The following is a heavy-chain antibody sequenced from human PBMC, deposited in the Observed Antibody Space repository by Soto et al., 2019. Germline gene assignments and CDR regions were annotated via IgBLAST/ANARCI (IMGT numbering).Heavy chain of an antibody. CDR2: ISGSGGNT. CDR1: GFTFSDSA. J-gene: IGHJ4*02. Sequence: GGSLRLSCAASGFTFSDSAMSWVRQAPGKGLEWVSAISGSGGNTYYADSVKGRFTISRDNSKNTLYLQMNSLRAEDTAVYYSAKSLVARPYDYWGQGTLVTVSS. D-gene: IGHD6-6*01. CDR3: AKSLVARPYDY. V-gene: IGHV3-23*01.